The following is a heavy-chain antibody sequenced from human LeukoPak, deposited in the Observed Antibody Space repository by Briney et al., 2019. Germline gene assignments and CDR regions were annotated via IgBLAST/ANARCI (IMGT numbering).Heavy chain of an antibody. V-gene: IGHV1-69*05. J-gene: IGHJ5*02. D-gene: IGHD2-2*01. Sequence: SVKVSCKASGGTFSSYAISWVRQAPGQGLEWMGRIIPIFGTANYAQKFQGRVTITTDESTSTAYMELSSLRSEDTAVYYRAREGTKAGYCSSTSCSNWFDPWGQGTLVTVSS. CDR1: GGTFSSYA. CDR2: IIPIFGTA. CDR3: AREGTKAGYCSSTSCSNWFDP.